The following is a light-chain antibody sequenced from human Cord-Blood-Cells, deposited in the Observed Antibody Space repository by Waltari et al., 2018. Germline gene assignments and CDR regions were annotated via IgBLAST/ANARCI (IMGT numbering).Light chain of an antibody. Sequence: EIVLTQSPGTLSLSPGAIATLSCRASQSVSSSYLAWYQQKPGQAPRLLIYGASSRATGIPDRFSGSGAGTDFTLTISRLEPEDFAVYYCQQYGSSPLTFGGGTKVEI. V-gene: IGKV3-20*01. CDR1: QSVSSSY. CDR3: QQYGSSPLT. CDR2: GAS. J-gene: IGKJ4*01.